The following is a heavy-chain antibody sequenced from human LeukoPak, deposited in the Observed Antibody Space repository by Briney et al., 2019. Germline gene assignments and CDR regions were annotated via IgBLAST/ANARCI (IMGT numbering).Heavy chain of an antibody. Sequence: SQTLSLTCTVSGGSISSGSYYWSWIRQPPGKGLEWIGYIYYSGSTNYNPSLKSRVTISVDTSKNQFSLKLSSVTAADTAVYYCARTAPIVGARTVAFDIWGQGTMVTVSS. CDR3: ARTAPIVGARTVAFDI. J-gene: IGHJ3*02. CDR2: IYYSGST. V-gene: IGHV4-61*01. CDR1: GGSISSGSYY. D-gene: IGHD1-26*01.